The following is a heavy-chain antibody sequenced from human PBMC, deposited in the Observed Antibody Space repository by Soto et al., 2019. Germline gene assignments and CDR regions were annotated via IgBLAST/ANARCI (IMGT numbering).Heavy chain of an antibody. J-gene: IGHJ6*03. D-gene: IGHD3-16*01. V-gene: IGHV3-30*18. CDR3: AKGRSEYYPLNFYFYMDA. CDR1: GFNFGNFA. Sequence: QVQVVESGGGVVQPGKSLRLSCAASGFNFGNFAMHWVRQTPGGGLEWVAVISENGKTKYYGDSVKGRLTISRDNSRNTVDQQMNSLRPEDTAIYFCAKGRSEYYPLNFYFYMDAWGKGTTVAVSS. CDR2: ISENGKTK.